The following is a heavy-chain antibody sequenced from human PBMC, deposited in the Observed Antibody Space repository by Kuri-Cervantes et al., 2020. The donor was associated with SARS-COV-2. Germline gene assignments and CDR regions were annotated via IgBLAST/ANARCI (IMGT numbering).Heavy chain of an antibody. CDR2: ISDDGRKK. CDR1: GFTFNNHA. J-gene: IGHJ6*02. V-gene: IGHV3-30*04. Sequence: GGSLRLSCAVSGFTFNNHAMYWVRQAPGKGLEWVAVISDDGRKKYYRDSVKGRFTISRDTSKNTVYLQMNSLRPDDTGVYFCARVLVRAFNYFYAVDVWGQGTTVTVSS. D-gene: IGHD2-21*01. CDR3: ARVLVRAFNYFYAVDV.